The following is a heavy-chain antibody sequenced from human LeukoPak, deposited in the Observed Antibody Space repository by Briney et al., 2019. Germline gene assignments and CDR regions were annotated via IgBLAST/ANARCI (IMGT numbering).Heavy chain of an antibody. CDR2: INAGNGNT. J-gene: IGHJ3*02. CDR1: GYTFTSYA. D-gene: IGHD3-9*01. V-gene: IGHV1-3*01. CDR3: ARTRLLRYFDWSEDAFDI. Sequence: ASVKVSCKASGYTFTSYAMHWVRQAPGQRLEWMGWINAGNGNTKYSQKFQGRVTITRDTSASTAYMELSSLRSEDTAVHYCARTRLLRYFDWSEDAFDIWGQGTMVTVSS.